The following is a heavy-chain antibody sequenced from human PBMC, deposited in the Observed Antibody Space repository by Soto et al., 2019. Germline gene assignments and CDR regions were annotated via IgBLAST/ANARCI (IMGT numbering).Heavy chain of an antibody. CDR1: GGSISSYY. J-gene: IGHJ4*02. V-gene: IGHV4-59*08. CDR2: IYYSGST. CDR3: ARPRRVEYLYYFDY. Sequence: SETLSLTCTVAGGSISSYYWSWIRQPPGKGLEWIGYIYYSGSTYYNPSLKSRVTISVDTSKNQFSLKLSSVTAADTAVYYCARPRRVEYLYYFDYWGQGTLVTVSS. D-gene: IGHD2-2*02.